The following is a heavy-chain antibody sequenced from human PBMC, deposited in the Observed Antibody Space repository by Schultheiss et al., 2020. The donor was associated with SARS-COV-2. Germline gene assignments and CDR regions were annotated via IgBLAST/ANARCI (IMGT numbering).Heavy chain of an antibody. CDR2: ISSSSSYI. D-gene: IGHD6-19*01. CDR3: ARVDSSGWQSYGMDV. Sequence: GESLKISCAVSGFTFSHYGFHWVRQAPGKGLEWVSSISSSSSYIYYADSVKGRFTISRDNAKNSLYLQMNSLRAEDTAVYYCARVDSSGWQSYGMDVWGQGTTVTVSS. J-gene: IGHJ6*02. CDR1: GFTFSHYG. V-gene: IGHV3-21*01.